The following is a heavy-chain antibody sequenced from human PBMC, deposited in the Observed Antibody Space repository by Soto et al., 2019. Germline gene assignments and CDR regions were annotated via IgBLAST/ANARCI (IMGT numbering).Heavy chain of an antibody. Sequence: QVQLVESGGGVVQPGRSLRLSCAASGFTFSSYGMHWVRQAPGKGLEWVAVIWYDGSNKYYADSVKGRFTISRDNSKDTLYLQMNSLRAEDTAVYYCARGGGTYYDYVWGSYRQWYFDYWGQGTLVTVSS. V-gene: IGHV3-33*01. J-gene: IGHJ4*02. CDR2: IWYDGSNK. D-gene: IGHD3-16*02. CDR3: ARGGGTYYDYVWGSYRQWYFDY. CDR1: GFTFSSYG.